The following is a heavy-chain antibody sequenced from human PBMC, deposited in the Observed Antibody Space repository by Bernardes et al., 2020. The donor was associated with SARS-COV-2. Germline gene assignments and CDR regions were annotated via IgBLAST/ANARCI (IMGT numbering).Heavy chain of an antibody. Sequence: GGSLRLSCAASGFTFDDYAMHWVRQAPGKGLEWVSGISWNSGSIGYADSVKGRFTISRDNAKNSLYLQMNSLRAEDTALYYCAKESDIVATIRPSNGMDVWGQGTTVTVSS. V-gene: IGHV3-9*01. CDR2: ISWNSGSI. CDR3: AKESDIVATIRPSNGMDV. J-gene: IGHJ6*02. CDR1: GFTFDDYA. D-gene: IGHD5-12*01.